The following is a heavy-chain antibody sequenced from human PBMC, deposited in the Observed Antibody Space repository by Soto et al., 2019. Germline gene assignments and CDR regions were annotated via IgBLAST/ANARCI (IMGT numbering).Heavy chain of an antibody. J-gene: IGHJ4*02. V-gene: IGHV3-7*03. Sequence: GVSLRLSCAASGFTFSSYWMSWVRQAPGKGLEWVANIKQDGSEKYYVDSVKGRFTISRDNAKNSLYLQMNSLRAEDTAVYYCARDRAAAPDYHTYGGSYFDYWGQGTLVTVSS. D-gene: IGHD2-15*01. CDR1: GFTFSSYW. CDR3: ARDRAAAPDYHTYGGSYFDY. CDR2: IKQDGSEK.